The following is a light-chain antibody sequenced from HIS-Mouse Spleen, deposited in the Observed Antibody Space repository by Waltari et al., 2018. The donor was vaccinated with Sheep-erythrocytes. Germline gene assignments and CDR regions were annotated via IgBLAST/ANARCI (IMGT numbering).Light chain of an antibody. CDR3: CSYAGSYNHV. CDR1: SSDVGGYNY. J-gene: IGLJ1*01. V-gene: IGLV2-11*01. CDR2: DGS. Sequence: QSALTQPRSVSGSPGQAVTISCTGTSSDVGGYNYVSWYQQHPGKAPNLMIYDGSKRPAGVPVRFSGSKSGNTASLTISGLQAEDEADYYCCSYAGSYNHVFATGTKVTVL.